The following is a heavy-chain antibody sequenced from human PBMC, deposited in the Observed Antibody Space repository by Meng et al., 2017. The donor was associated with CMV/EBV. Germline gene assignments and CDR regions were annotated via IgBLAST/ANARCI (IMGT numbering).Heavy chain of an antibody. V-gene: IGHV4-4*07. CDR3: ARDSSGWYPHFDY. CDR1: GGSIGSYY. D-gene: IGHD6-19*01. Sequence: QGQLQGSGPVLVKSSETLSRTFAVSGGSIGSYYWSWIRQPAGKGLEWIGRIYTSGSTNYNPSLKSRVTMSVDTSKNQFSLKLSSVTAADTAVYYCARDSSGWYPHFDYWGQGTLVTVSS. CDR2: IYTSGST. J-gene: IGHJ4*02.